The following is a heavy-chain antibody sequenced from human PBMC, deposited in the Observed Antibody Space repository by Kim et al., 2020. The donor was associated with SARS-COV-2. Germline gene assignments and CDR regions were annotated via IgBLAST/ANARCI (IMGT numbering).Heavy chain of an antibody. CDR1: GDSINFSY. V-gene: IGHV4-59*01. D-gene: IGHD3-10*02. Sequence: SETLSLTCTVSGDSINFSYWSWIRQPPGKGLEWIGYIYYSGSTDYNPSLKSRVTISVDTSKNQFSLRLSSVTAADTAVYYCARGPATTMSDFDYWGPGTL. CDR2: IYYSGST. J-gene: IGHJ4*02. CDR3: ARGPATTMSDFDY.